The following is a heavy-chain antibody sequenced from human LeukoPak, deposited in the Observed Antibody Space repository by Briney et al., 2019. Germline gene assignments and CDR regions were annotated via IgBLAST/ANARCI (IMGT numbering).Heavy chain of an antibody. CDR2: IRSSSSDI. Sequence: GGSLRLSCVASGFDLSTYTMNWVRQAPGKGLEWVSFIRSSSSDIYYADSVKGRFTISRDNAKNSLYLQMDSLRAEGTAVYYCARVRSGSLDYWGQGTLVTVSS. J-gene: IGHJ4*02. CDR1: GFDLSTYT. CDR3: ARVRSGSLDY. D-gene: IGHD1-26*01. V-gene: IGHV3-21*01.